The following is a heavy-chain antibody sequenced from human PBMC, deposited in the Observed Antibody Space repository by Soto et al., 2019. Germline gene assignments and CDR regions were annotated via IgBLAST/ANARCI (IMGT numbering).Heavy chain of an antibody. CDR2: TYYRSKWYN. D-gene: IGHD3-10*01. Sequence: PSQTLSLTCAISGDSVSSNSAAWNWIRQSPSRGLEWLGRTYYRSKWYNDYAVPVKSRITINPDTSKNQFSLQLNSVTPEDTAVYYCARDPQRITMVRGVIMVVAWFAPWGQGTLVTVSS. CDR3: ARDPQRITMVRGVIMVVAWFAP. J-gene: IGHJ5*02. CDR1: GDSVSSNSAA. V-gene: IGHV6-1*01.